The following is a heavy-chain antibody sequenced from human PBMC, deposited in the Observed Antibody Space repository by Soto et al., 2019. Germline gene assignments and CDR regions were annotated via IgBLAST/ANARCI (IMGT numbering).Heavy chain of an antibody. Sequence: GSLRLSCGASGFIFSKYSMNWVLQAPGKGLEWLSYISSNSVTIYYADSVRGRFTIFRDNAKNSLYLQMNSLRDEDTAVYYCAREDILGTRSFDYWGQGALVTVSS. CDR2: ISSNSVTI. J-gene: IGHJ4*02. CDR1: GFIFSKYS. CDR3: AREDILGTRSFDY. D-gene: IGHD1-26*01. V-gene: IGHV3-48*02.